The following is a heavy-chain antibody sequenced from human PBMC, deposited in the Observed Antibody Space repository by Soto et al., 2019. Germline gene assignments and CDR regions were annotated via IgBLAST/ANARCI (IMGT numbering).Heavy chain of an antibody. V-gene: IGHV2-5*01. J-gene: IGHJ3*02. CDR2: VYWNDDK. CDR3: ARGLATLPVFAFDI. CDR1: GISLSTSGVG. Sequence: QITLKGSGPTLVKPTQTLTLTCTLSGISLSTSGVGLGWIRQTPGKALEWLALVYWNDDKHYSPSLKSRLTITKDTSKNQAIVTMTNMDPVDTATYYCARGLATLPVFAFDIWGQGTVVTVSS. D-gene: IGHD1-1*01.